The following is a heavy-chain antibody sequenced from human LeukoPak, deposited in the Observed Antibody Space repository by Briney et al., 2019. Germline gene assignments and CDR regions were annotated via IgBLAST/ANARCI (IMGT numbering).Heavy chain of an antibody. Sequence: AGGSLRLSCAASGFTFETFGMHWVRQAPGKGLEWVTFIRYNGNDNYNADSVKGRFTISRDNSKNTLYLQMNSLRAEDTAVYYCAKAPGSTMVRGDLDYWGQGTLVTVSS. J-gene: IGHJ4*02. CDR2: IRYNGNDN. CDR1: GFTFETFG. CDR3: AKAPGSTMVRGDLDY. V-gene: IGHV3-30*02. D-gene: IGHD3-10*01.